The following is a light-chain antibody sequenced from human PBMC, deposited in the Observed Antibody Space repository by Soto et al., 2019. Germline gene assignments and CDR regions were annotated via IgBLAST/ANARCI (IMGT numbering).Light chain of an antibody. V-gene: IGLV1-40*01. J-gene: IGLJ2*01. Sequence: QSVLTQPPSVSGAPGQRVTISRTGSSSNIGAGYDVHWYQQLPGTAPKLLIYGNSNRPSGVSNRFSGSKSGNTASLTISGLQAEDEAAYYCSSYTSSSTLSVVFGGGTKLTVL. CDR3: SSYTSSSTLSVV. CDR1: SSNIGAGYD. CDR2: GNS.